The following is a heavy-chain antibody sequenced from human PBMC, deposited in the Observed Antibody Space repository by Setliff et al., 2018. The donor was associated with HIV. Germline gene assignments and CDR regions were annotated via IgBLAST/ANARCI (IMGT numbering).Heavy chain of an antibody. V-gene: IGHV3-23*01. J-gene: IGHJ4*02. Sequence: SLRLSCATSGFTFSIYAMSWVRQVPGKGLEWVSAISGSGGSTYYADSVKGRFTISRDNSKNTLYLQVDSLRPEDTAVYYCASARIPTGGTSTSFDYWGQGTLVTVSS. CDR2: ISGSGGST. CDR1: GFTFSIYA. CDR3: ASARIPTGGTSTSFDY. D-gene: IGHD1-1*01.